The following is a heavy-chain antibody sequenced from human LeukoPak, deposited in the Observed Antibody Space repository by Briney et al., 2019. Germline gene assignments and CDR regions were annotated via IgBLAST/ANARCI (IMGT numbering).Heavy chain of an antibody. CDR1: GFTFSSYG. CDR3: AYGYSGYDYCFDY. J-gene: IGHJ4*02. CDR2: IRYDGSNK. Sequence: GGSLRLSCAVFGFTFSSYGMHWVRQAPGKGLEWVAFIRYDGSNKYYADSVKGRFTISRDNSKNTLYLQMNSLRAEDTAVYYCAYGYSGYDYCFDYWGQGTLVTVSS. D-gene: IGHD5-12*01. V-gene: IGHV3-30*02.